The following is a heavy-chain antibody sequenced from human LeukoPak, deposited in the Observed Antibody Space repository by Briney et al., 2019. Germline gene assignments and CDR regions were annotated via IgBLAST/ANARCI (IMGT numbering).Heavy chain of an antibody. J-gene: IGHJ4*02. CDR3: ARDGQQLGYFDY. CDR1: GFTFSSYS. Sequence: GGSLRLSCAASGFTFSSYSMNWVRQAPGKGLEWVSYIKSGSSTIYYADSVKGRFTISRDNAKNSLYLQMNSLRAEDTAVYYCARDGQQLGYFDYWGQGTLVTVSS. D-gene: IGHD6-13*01. V-gene: IGHV3-48*04. CDR2: IKSGSSTI.